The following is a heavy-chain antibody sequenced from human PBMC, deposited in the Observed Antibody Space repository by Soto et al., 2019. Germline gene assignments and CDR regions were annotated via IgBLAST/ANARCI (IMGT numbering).Heavy chain of an antibody. D-gene: IGHD2-2*02. CDR3: ARDQVRDIVVVPAAI. Sequence: ASVKVSCKASGYTFTSYGISWVRQAPGQGLEWMGWISAYNGNTNYAQKLQGRVTMTTDTSTSTAYMELRSLRSDDTAVYYCARDQVRDIVVVPAAIWGQGTLVTVSS. J-gene: IGHJ4*02. CDR1: GYTFTSYG. V-gene: IGHV1-18*01. CDR2: ISAYNGNT.